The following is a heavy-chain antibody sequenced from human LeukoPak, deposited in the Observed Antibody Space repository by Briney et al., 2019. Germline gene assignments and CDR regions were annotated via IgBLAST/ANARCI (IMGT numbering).Heavy chain of an antibody. D-gene: IGHD1-26*01. V-gene: IGHV3-74*01. CDR2: INSDATNT. CDR3: ARTSSGSNPFDY. Sequence: GGSLRLSCAASGFTFTSYWMYWVRQAPGKGLVWVSRINSDATNTGYADSVKGRFTISRDNAENTLYLQMNSLRPEDTAVYYCARTSSGSNPFDYWGQGTLVTVSS. CDR1: GFTFTSYW. J-gene: IGHJ4*02.